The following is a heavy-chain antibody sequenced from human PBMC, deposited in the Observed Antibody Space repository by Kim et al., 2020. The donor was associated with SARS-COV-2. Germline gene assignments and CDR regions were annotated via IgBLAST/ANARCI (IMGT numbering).Heavy chain of an antibody. Sequence: LKSRVTISVDTSKNQFSLKLSSVTAADAAVYYCARDHVGITGTTGDAFDIWGQGTMVTVSS. D-gene: IGHD1-20*01. J-gene: IGHJ3*02. V-gene: IGHV4-59*01. CDR3: ARDHVGITGTTGDAFDI.